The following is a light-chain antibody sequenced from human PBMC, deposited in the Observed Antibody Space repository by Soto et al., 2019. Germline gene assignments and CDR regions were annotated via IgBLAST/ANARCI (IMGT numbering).Light chain of an antibody. J-gene: IGKJ1*01. V-gene: IGKV1-39*01. CDR1: QTISRY. Sequence: DIQMTQSPSSLSASVGDRVTITCRASQTISRYLNRYQQKPGKAPKLLIYAASSLQSGVPSRFSGGVSGPDFTLTISSLQPEDFATYYCQQSFSTLTWTFGQGTKVEIK. CDR2: AAS. CDR3: QQSFSTLTWT.